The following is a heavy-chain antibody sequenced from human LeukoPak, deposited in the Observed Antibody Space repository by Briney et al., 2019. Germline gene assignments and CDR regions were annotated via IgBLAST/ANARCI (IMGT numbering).Heavy chain of an antibody. CDR2: IIPIFGTA. CDR1: GYTFTSYY. Sequence: SVKVSCKASGYTFTSYYMHWVRQAPGQGLEWMGGIIPIFGTANYAQKFQGRVTITADESTSTAYMELSSLRSEDTAVYYCATLYDPFDYWGQGTLVTVSS. D-gene: IGHD5/OR15-5a*01. V-gene: IGHV1-69*13. CDR3: ATLYDPFDY. J-gene: IGHJ4*02.